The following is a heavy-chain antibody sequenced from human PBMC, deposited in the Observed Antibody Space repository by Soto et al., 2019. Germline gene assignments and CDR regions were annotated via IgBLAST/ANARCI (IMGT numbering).Heavy chain of an antibody. V-gene: IGHV1-24*01. D-gene: IGHD6-13*01. CDR3: ATDRQQLVFSDMDV. CDR1: GYTLTELS. Sequence: ASVKVSCKVSGYTLTELSMHWVRQAPGKGLEWMGGFDPEDGETIYAQKFQGRVTMTEDTSTDTAYMELSSLRSEDTAVYYCATDRQQLVFSDMDVWGQGTTVTVSS. J-gene: IGHJ6*02. CDR2: FDPEDGET.